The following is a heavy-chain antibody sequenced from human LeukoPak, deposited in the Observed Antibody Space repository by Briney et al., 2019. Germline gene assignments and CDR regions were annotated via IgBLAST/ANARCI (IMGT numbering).Heavy chain of an antibody. J-gene: IGHJ4*02. CDR1: GGSISRSSYY. CDR3: ARAGRWNVRFDY. D-gene: IGHD6-19*01. V-gene: IGHV4-39*07. CDR2: IYYSGST. Sequence: SETLSLTCTVSGGSISRSSYYWGWIRQPPGKGLEWIGSIYYSGSTYYNPSLKSRVTISVDTSKNQFSLKLSSVTAADTAVYYCARAGRWNVRFDYWGQGTLVTVSS.